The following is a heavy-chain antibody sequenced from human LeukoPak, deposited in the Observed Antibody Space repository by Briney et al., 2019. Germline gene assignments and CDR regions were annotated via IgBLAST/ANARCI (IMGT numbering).Heavy chain of an antibody. CDR1: GFTFSSYW. Sequence: PGGSLRLSCAGSGFTFSSYWMHWVRQAPGKGLVWVSRISTYASSTTYADSVKGRFTISRDNSKNTLFLQMNSLRAEHTPVYYCAGGGFGEAYYYYYYMDVWGKGTTVTVSS. CDR3: AGGGFGEAYYYYYYMDV. V-gene: IGHV3-74*01. J-gene: IGHJ6*03. CDR2: ISTYASST. D-gene: IGHD3-10*01.